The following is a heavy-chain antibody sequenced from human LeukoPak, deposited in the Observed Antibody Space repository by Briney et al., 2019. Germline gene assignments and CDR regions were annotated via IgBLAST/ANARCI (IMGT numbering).Heavy chain of an antibody. D-gene: IGHD1-20*01. V-gene: IGHV1-8*03. J-gene: IGHJ4*02. CDR1: GYTFTSYD. Sequence: ASVKVSCKASGYTFTSYDINWVRQATGQGLEWMGWMNPNSGNTGYAQKFQGGVTITRNTSISTAYMELSSLRSDDTAVYYCARADNWNDVDYWGQGTLVTVSS. CDR3: ARADNWNDVDY. CDR2: MNPNSGNT.